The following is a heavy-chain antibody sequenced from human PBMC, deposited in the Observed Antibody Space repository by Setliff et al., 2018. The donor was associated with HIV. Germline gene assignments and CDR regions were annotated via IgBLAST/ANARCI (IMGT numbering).Heavy chain of an antibody. V-gene: IGHV3-15*01. CDR1: GFTFTNAW. CDR2: IKSKTDGGTT. D-gene: IGHD5-18*01. CDR3: TTARLQLWSEYFQH. Sequence: PGGSLRLSCAASGFTFTNAWMSWVRQAPGKGLEWVGRIKSKTDGGTTDFAAPVKGRFTISRDDSKNTLYLQMNSLKTEDTAIYYCTTARLQLWSEYFQHWGQGALVTVSS. J-gene: IGHJ1*01.